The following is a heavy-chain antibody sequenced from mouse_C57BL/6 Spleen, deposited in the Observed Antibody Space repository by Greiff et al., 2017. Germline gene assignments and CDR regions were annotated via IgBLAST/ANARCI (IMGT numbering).Heavy chain of an antibody. CDR2: IHPNSGST. D-gene: IGHD2-5*01. CDR1: GYTFTSYW. Sequence: QVQLQQPGAELVKPGASVKLSCKASGYTFTSYWMHWVKQRPGQGLEWIGMIHPNSGSTNYNEKFKRKATLTVDKSSSTAYMQLSSLTSEDSAVYYCARGTPYYNNLYYFDYWGQGTTLTVSS. CDR3: ARGTPYYNNLYYFDY. V-gene: IGHV1-64*01. J-gene: IGHJ2*01.